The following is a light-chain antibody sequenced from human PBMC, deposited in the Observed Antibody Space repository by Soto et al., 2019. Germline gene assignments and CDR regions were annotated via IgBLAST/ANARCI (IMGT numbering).Light chain of an antibody. J-gene: IGKJ1*01. Sequence: EIQMTQSPSSLSAYVGDRVTITCRASQSISSYLNWYQQKPGKAPKLLIYAASSLQSGVPSRFSGSGSGTDFTLTISSLQPEDFATYYCQQSYSTPTFGQGTKVDIK. V-gene: IGKV1-39*01. CDR1: QSISSY. CDR3: QQSYSTPT. CDR2: AAS.